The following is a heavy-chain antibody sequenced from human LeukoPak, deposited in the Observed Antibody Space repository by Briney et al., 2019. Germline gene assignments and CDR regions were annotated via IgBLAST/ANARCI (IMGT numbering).Heavy chain of an antibody. D-gene: IGHD1-26*01. J-gene: IGHJ4*02. CDR2: TYFRSKWYY. Sequence: KPSQTLSLTCAISGDIVSSDSAAWNWISQSTSRGLEWLARTYFRSKWYYDYALAVKGRITINPDTSKKQFSLQLSSVTPEDTAVYFCARDPVGGSTIFDSWGQGTLVTVSS. CDR3: ARDPVGGSTIFDS. V-gene: IGHV6-1*01. CDR1: GDIVSSDSAA.